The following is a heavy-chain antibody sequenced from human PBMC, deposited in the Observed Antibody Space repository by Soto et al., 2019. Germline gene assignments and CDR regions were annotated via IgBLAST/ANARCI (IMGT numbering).Heavy chain of an antibody. CDR1: GGTFSSYA. CDR3: AREYYYGSGANYYYYYGMDV. D-gene: IGHD3-10*01. V-gene: IGHV1-69*01. J-gene: IGHJ6*02. CDR2: IIPIFGTA. Sequence: QVQLVQSGAEVKKPGSSVKVSCKASGGTFSSYAISWVRQAPGQGLEWMGGIIPIFGTANYAQKFQGRVTITADESTSTAYMELSSLRSEDTAVYYCAREYYYGSGANYYYYYGMDVWCQGTTVTVSS.